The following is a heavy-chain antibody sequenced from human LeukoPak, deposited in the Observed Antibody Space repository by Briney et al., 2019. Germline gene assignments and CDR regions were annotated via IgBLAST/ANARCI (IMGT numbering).Heavy chain of an antibody. D-gene: IGHD3-3*01. J-gene: IGHJ6*03. V-gene: IGHV1-8*01. Sequence: ASVKVSCKASGYTFTSYDINWVRQATGQGLEWMGWMNPNSGNTGYAQKFQGRVTMTRNTSISTAYMELSSLRSEDTAVYYCARVGYAYDFWGRLNLYYYYYMDVWGKGTTVTVSS. CDR3: ARVGYAYDFWGRLNLYYYYYMDV. CDR1: GYTFTSYD. CDR2: MNPNSGNT.